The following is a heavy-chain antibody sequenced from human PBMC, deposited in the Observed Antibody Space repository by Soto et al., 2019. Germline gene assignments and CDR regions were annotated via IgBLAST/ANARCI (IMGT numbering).Heavy chain of an antibody. J-gene: IGHJ6*02. V-gene: IGHV3-30*18. CDR1: GFTFSSYG. CDR2: ISYDGSNK. CDR3: AKEGSDYDILTGSGYYGIDV. D-gene: IGHD3-9*01. Sequence: QVQLVESGGGVVQPGRSLRLSCAASGFTFSSYGMHWVRQAPGKGLEWVAVISYDGSNKYYADSVKGRFTISRDNSKNTLYLEMNSLRAEDTAVYYCAKEGSDYDILTGSGYYGIDVWGQGTTVTVSS.